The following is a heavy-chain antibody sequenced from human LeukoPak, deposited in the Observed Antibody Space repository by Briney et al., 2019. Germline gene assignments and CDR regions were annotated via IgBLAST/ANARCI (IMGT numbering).Heavy chain of an antibody. Sequence: SGTLSLTCAVSGDSISSNNWRSWVRQPPGKGLEWIGEIYHSGSTNYNPSLKSRVTISVDKSKNQFSLKVSSVTAADTAVYYCTRAPPYGSGWSKGVLDYWGQGTLVTVSS. V-gene: IGHV4-4*02. CDR1: GDSISSNNW. CDR2: IYHSGST. CDR3: TRAPPYGSGWSKGVLDY. D-gene: IGHD6-19*01. J-gene: IGHJ4*02.